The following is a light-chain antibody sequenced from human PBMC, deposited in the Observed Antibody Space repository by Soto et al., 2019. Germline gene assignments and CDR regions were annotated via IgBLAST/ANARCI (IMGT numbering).Light chain of an antibody. V-gene: IGKV3-11*01. CDR2: DAS. Sequence: EIVLTQSPATLSLSPGERATFSCRASQSVSSDLVWYQQKPGQAPRLLIYDASNRATGVPARFSGSGSGTDFTLTISSLELEDFAVYYCQQRTNWPPLTFGGGTKVEIK. CDR1: QSVSSD. CDR3: QQRTNWPPLT. J-gene: IGKJ4*01.